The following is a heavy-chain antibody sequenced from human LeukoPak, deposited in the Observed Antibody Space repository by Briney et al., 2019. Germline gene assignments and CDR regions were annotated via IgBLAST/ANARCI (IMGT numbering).Heavy chain of an antibody. Sequence: GGSLRLSCTASHFTFTTYWMSWVRQAPGKGLEWVANIKPDGSEKYYVDSVKGRFTISRDNAKNSLYLRMNNLRAEDTAMYYCAREFNSFLFDCSGGQCLFMSWGQGVLVTVSS. CDR2: IKPDGSEK. CDR1: HFTFTTYW. CDR3: AREFNSFLFDCSGGQCLFMS. V-gene: IGHV3-7*01. J-gene: IGHJ4*02. D-gene: IGHD2-15*01.